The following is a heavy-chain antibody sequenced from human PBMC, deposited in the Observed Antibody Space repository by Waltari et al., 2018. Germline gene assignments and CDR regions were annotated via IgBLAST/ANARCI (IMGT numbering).Heavy chain of an antibody. V-gene: IGHV4-59*01. J-gene: IGHJ6*02. CDR3: ARDRSGGYPSYNFDV. Sequence: QVQLQESGPGLVKPSETLSLTCSVSGASITADYWSWLRQPPGKGFEGIGYIYHTGSTNYSPSLKGRITMSIDVSENQFSLSLTSVTAADTAVYFCARDRSGGYPSYNFDVWGQGTTVTVSS. CDR1: GASITADY. CDR2: IYHTGST. D-gene: IGHD3-22*01.